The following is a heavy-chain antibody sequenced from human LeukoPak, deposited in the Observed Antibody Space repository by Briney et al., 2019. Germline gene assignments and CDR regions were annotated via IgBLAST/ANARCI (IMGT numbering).Heavy chain of an antibody. J-gene: IGHJ6*03. CDR1: GGSFSGYY. CDR2: INHSGST. CDR3: ARSTGCSGGSCYYYYYYMDV. Sequence: SETLSLTCAVYGGSFSGYYWSWIRQPPGKGLEWIGEINHSGSTNYNPSLKSRVTISVDTSKNQFSLKLSSVTAADTAVYYCARSTGCSGGSCYYYYYYMDVWGKGTTVTVSS. D-gene: IGHD2-15*01. V-gene: IGHV4-34*01.